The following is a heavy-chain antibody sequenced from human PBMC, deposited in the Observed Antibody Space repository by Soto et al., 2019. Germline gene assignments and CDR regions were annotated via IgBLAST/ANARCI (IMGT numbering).Heavy chain of an antibody. V-gene: IGHV4-59*12. D-gene: IGHD3-10*01. CDR3: GRELGMIPLVRGAPGPLAV. J-gene: IGHJ6*02. CDR1: GGSISSYY. CDR2: IYYSGST. Sequence: PSETLSLTCTVSGGSISSYYWSWIRQPPGKGLEWIGYIYYSGSTNYNPSLKSRVTISVDTSKKQFSLKLSSVTASDTAVYYCGRELGMIPLVRGAPGPLAVRGQGSPVNV.